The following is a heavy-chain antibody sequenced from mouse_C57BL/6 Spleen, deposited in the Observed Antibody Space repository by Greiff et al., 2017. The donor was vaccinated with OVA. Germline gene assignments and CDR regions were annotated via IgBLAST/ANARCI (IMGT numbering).Heavy chain of an antibody. J-gene: IGHJ4*01. Sequence: EVQLQQSGPELVKPGASVKISCKASGYTFTDYYMNWVKQSHGKSLEWIGDINPNNGGTSYNQKFKGKATLTVDKSSSTAYMELRSLTSEDSAVYYCARAIVDYWAMDYWGQGTSVTVSA. CDR1: GYTFTDYY. CDR3: ARAIVDYWAMDY. D-gene: IGHD2-12*01. V-gene: IGHV1-26*01. CDR2: INPNNGGT.